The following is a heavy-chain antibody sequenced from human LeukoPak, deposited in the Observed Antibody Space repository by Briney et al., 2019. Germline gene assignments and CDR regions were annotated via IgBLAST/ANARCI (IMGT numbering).Heavy chain of an antibody. CDR2: IYTSGST. Sequence: PSETLSLTCTVSGGSISSYYWSWIRQPAGKGLEWIGRIYTSGSTNYNPSLKSRVTMSVDTSKNQFSLKLSSVTAADTAVYYCARGPWNYDSSGYPTSGFDPWGQGTLVTVSS. D-gene: IGHD3-22*01. V-gene: IGHV4-4*07. CDR3: ARGPWNYDSSGYPTSGFDP. J-gene: IGHJ5*02. CDR1: GGSISSYY.